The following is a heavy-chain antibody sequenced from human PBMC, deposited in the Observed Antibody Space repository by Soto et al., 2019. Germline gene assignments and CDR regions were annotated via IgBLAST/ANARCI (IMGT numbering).Heavy chain of an antibody. CDR2: IYYSGST. J-gene: IGHJ4*02. Sequence: SETLSLTCTVSGVSISSYYWSLLRQPPGKGLEWIGYIYYSGSTNYNPSLKSRVTISVDTSKNQFSLKLSSVTAADTAVYYCAIPKASSGWYYFDYWGQGTLVTVSS. CDR1: GVSISSYY. D-gene: IGHD6-19*01. V-gene: IGHV4-59*01. CDR3: AIPKASSGWYYFDY.